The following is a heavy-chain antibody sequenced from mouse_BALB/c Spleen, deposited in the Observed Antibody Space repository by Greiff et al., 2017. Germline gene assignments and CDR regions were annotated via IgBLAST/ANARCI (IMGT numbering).Heavy chain of an antibody. CDR1: GYTFTSYW. Sequence: QVHVKQPGAELVKPGASVKLSCKASGYTFTSYWMHWVKQRPGQGLEWIGEINPSNGRTNYNEKFKSKATLTVDKSSSTAYMQLSSLTSEDSAVYYCARDLYYGSRPYYFDYWGQGTTLTVSS. CDR3: ARDLYYGSRPYYFDY. CDR2: INPSNGRT. D-gene: IGHD1-1*01. J-gene: IGHJ2*01. V-gene: IGHV1S81*02.